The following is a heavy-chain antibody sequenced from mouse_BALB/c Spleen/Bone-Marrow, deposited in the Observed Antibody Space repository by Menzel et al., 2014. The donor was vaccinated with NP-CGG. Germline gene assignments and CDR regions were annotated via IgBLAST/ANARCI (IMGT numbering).Heavy chain of an antibody. CDR2: IYPSDVNT. CDR1: GYTFTRYW. J-gene: IGHJ3*01. D-gene: IGHD2-1*01. V-gene: IGHV1-69*02. Sequence: VQLQQSGAELVRPGASVKLSCKASGYTFTRYWVNWVKQRPGQGLEWIENIYPSDVNTNYNQKFKDKATLTVDKSSNTAYMQLSSPTSEDSAVYHCSIYANSGFAYWGQGTLVTVSA. CDR3: SIYANSGFAY.